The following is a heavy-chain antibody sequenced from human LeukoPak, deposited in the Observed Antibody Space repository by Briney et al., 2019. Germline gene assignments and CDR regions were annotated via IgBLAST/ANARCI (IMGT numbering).Heavy chain of an antibody. CDR3: TRDSLPYYYDSSGSF. CDR1: GFTFGDYA. Sequence: GSLRLSCTASGFTFGDYAMSWVRQAPGKGLEWVSFIRSKVYGGTAEYAASVKGRFTISRDDSKSIAYLQMNSLKTEDTAVYYCTRDSLPYYYDSSGSFWGKGTTVTVSS. D-gene: IGHD3-22*01. V-gene: IGHV3-49*04. CDR2: IRSKVYGGTA. J-gene: IGHJ6*04.